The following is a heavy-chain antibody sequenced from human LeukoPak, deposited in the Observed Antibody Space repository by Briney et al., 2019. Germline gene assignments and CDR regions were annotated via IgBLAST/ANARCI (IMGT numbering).Heavy chain of an antibody. CDR1: GFTFSSYG. CDR2: IKQDGSEK. Sequence: GGSLRLSCAASGFTFSSYGMHWVRQAPGKGLEWVANIKQDGSEKYYVDSVKGRFTISRDNAKNSLYLQMNSLRAEDTAVYYCAGNRLPYYYGSGSPYEAFDPWGQGTLVTVSS. D-gene: IGHD3-10*01. V-gene: IGHV3-7*03. J-gene: IGHJ5*02. CDR3: AGNRLPYYYGSGSPYEAFDP.